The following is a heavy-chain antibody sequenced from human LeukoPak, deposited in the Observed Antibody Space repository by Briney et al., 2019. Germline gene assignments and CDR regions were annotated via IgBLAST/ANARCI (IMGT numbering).Heavy chain of an antibody. J-gene: IGHJ6*03. V-gene: IGHV3-7*01. CDR2: VKQDGSEE. Sequence: PGGSLRLSCAASGFTFSPHWMSWVRQAPGKGLEWVANVKQDGSEEFYVDSVKGRFTISRDNAKNSLYLQMNSLRTEDTAVYYCARDPVHSSGWFAVSYYYMDVWGKGTTVTVSS. D-gene: IGHD6-19*01. CDR3: ARDPVHSSGWFAVSYYYMDV. CDR1: GFTFSPHW.